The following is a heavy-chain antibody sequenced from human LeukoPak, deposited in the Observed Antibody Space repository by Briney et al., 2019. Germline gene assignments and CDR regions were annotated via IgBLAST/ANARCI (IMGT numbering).Heavy chain of an antibody. J-gene: IGHJ6*02. Sequence: SGGSLRLSCAASGFTFDDYAMHWVRQAPGKGLEWVSLISWDGGSTYYADSVKGRFTISRDNSKNSLYLQMNSLRAEDTALYYCAKDIAVAGSGLNYYYGMDVWGQGTTVTVSS. CDR2: ISWDGGST. D-gene: IGHD6-19*01. CDR3: AKDIAVAGSGLNYYYGMDV. CDR1: GFTFDDYA. V-gene: IGHV3-43D*03.